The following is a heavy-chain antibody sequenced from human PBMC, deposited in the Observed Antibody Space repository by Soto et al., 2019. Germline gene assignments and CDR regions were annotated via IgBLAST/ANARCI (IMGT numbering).Heavy chain of an antibody. CDR1: GYTFTSYG. Sequence: ASVKVSCKASGYTFTSYGISWVRQAPGQGLEWMGWISAYNGNTNYAQKLQGRVTMTTDTSTSTAYMELRSLRSDDTAVYYCAREGSDSSSWYAGEWFDPWGQGTLVTVSS. CDR3: AREGSDSSSWYAGEWFDP. J-gene: IGHJ5*02. D-gene: IGHD6-13*01. V-gene: IGHV1-18*01. CDR2: ISAYNGNT.